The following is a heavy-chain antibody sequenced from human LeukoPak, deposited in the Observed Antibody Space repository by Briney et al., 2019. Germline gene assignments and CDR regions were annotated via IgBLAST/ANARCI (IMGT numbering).Heavy chain of an antibody. CDR1: GFTFSSYA. J-gene: IGHJ3*02. CDR3: AKDRRRETYYYDSSGYGSDDAFDI. Sequence: GGSLRLSCAASGFTFSSYAMSWVRQAPGKGLEWVSAISGSGGSTYYAASVKGRFTISRDNSKNTLYLQMNSLRAEDTAVYYCAKDRRRETYYYDSSGYGSDDAFDIWGQGTMVTVSS. V-gene: IGHV3-23*01. D-gene: IGHD3-22*01. CDR2: ISGSGGST.